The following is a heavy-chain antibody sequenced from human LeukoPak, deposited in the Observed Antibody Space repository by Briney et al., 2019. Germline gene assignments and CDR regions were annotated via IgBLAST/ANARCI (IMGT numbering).Heavy chain of an antibody. CDR3: AREYYEYYYYYYMDV. D-gene: IGHD2/OR15-2a*01. CDR1: GGSIRSGSYY. CDR2: IYTSGST. J-gene: IGHJ6*03. V-gene: IGHV4-61*02. Sequence: SDTLPLTCTVSGGSIRSGSYYWSWIRQPAGKGLEWIGRIYTSGSTNYNPSLKSRLTISVDTSKNQFSLKLSSVTAADTAVYYCAREYYEYYYYYYMDVWGKGTTVTISS.